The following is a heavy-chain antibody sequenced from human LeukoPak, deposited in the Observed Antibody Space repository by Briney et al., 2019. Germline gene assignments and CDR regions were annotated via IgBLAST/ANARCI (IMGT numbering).Heavy chain of an antibody. CDR1: GYTFTSYS. D-gene: IGHD1-26*01. CDR3: ATTVGGGQTLDY. Sequence: ASVKVSCKPSGYTFTSYSISCVPQTPGQGLGWMGWIRTYNGNTNYAQKPQGRVTMTTDTSTSTAYMELRSLRSDDTAVYYCATTVGGGQTLDYWGQGTLVTVSS. J-gene: IGHJ4*02. V-gene: IGHV1-18*01. CDR2: IRTYNGNT.